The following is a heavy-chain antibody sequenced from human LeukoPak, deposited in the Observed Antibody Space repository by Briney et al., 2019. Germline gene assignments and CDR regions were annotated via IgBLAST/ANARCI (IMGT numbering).Heavy chain of an antibody. CDR1: GYTFTAYY. CDR3: ARLVVVVAATEDAFDI. CDR2: INPNSGGT. Sequence: ASVKVSCKASGYTFTAYYLHWVRQAPGQGLEWMGWINPNSGGTNYAQKFQGRVTMTRDTSISTAYMELSRLRSDDTAVYYCARLVVVVAATEDAFDIWGQGTMVTVSS. V-gene: IGHV1-2*02. J-gene: IGHJ3*02. D-gene: IGHD2-15*01.